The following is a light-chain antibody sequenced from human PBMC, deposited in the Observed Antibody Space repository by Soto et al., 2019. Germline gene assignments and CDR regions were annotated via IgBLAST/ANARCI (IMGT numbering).Light chain of an antibody. CDR2: AAS. V-gene: IGKV3-20*01. CDR1: QSVSSAY. Sequence: EIVLTQSPGTLSLSPGERATLSCRASQSVSSAYLAWYQHKPGQPPTLLIYAASSRVTGIPDRFSGSGSGTDFTLTISRLEPEDFAVYYCQQYGSSSTWSFGPGTKVVIK. J-gene: IGKJ1*01. CDR3: QQYGSSSTWS.